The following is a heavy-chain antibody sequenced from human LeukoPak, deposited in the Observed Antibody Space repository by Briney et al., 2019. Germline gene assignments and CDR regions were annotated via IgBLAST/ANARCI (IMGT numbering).Heavy chain of an antibody. Sequence: GGSRRLSCAASGFTFSSYAMSWVRQAPGKGLEWVSAISGSGGSTYYADSVKGRFTISRDNSKNTLYLQMNSLRAEDTAVYYCARDRLGVRGVIIHWGQGTLVTVSS. D-gene: IGHD3-10*01. CDR2: ISGSGGST. V-gene: IGHV3-23*01. CDR1: GFTFSSYA. CDR3: ARDRLGVRGVIIH. J-gene: IGHJ4*02.